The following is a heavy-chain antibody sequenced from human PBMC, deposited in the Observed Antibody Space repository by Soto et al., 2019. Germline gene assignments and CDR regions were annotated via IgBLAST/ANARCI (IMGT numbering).Heavy chain of an antibody. CDR2: IYYSGST. J-gene: IGHJ6*03. CDR1: GGSISSGDYY. V-gene: IGHV4-30-4*01. Sequence: PSETLSLTCTVSGGSISSGDYYWSWIRQPPGKGLEWIGYIYYSGSTYYNPSLKSRVTISVDTSKNQFSLKLSSVTAADTAVYYCARAKITEQWLPYYTYSMDVWCQGTTVTGTS. CDR3: ARAKITEQWLPYYTYSMDV. D-gene: IGHD6-19*01.